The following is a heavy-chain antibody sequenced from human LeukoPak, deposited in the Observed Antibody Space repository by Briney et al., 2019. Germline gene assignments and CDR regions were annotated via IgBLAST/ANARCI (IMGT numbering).Heavy chain of an antibody. CDR3: AKEGGLVPAAITITIDY. D-gene: IGHD2-2*02. V-gene: IGHV3-23*01. CDR2: ISGSGGST. Sequence: PGGSLRLSCAASGFTFSSYAMSWVRQAPGKGLEWVSAISGSGGSTYYADSVKGRFTISRDNSKNTLYLQMNSLRAEDTAVYYCAKEGGLVPAAITITIDYWGQGTLVTVSS. CDR1: GFTFSSYA. J-gene: IGHJ4*02.